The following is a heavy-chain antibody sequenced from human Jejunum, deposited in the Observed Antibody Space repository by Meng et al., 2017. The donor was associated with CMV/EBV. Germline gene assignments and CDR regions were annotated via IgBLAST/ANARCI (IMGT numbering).Heavy chain of an antibody. CDR2: IRGNGGSA. Sequence: SGFTFGGYTMTWVRQAPGKGLEWVSRIRGNGGSAAYADSVQDRFTIFRDNSQNTLYLQMNSLRAEDTAVYYCAKGAAFGVTAPDYWGQGTLVTVSS. V-gene: IGHV3-23*01. D-gene: IGHD3-3*01. CDR3: AKGAAFGVTAPDY. J-gene: IGHJ4*02. CDR1: GFTFGGYT.